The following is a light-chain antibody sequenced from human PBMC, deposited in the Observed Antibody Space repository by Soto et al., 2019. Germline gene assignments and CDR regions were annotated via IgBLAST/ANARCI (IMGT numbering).Light chain of an antibody. J-gene: IGLJ2*01. V-gene: IGLV4-69*01. CDR2: LYSDGSH. CDR1: SGHRTYA. Sequence: QPVLTQSPSASASLGASVKLTCTLSSGHRTYAIAWHQQQPEKGPRFLMKLYSDGSHDKGDGIPDRFSGSSSGAERYLTISSLQSEDEADYYCQTWGTGIQVFGGGTKLTVL. CDR3: QTWGTGIQV.